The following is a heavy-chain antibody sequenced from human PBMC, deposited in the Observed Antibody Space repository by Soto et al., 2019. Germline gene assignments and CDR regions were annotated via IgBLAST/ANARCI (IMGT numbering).Heavy chain of an antibody. D-gene: IGHD6-19*01. V-gene: IGHV4-31*02. Sequence: QVQLQESGPGLVKPSQTLSLTCSVSGASTVSHYHWTWIRQPPGKGLEWMGYIFNSGTTFYNPSLTSRLSISMDTSGNHFSLALRSVTAADTAVYYCALALGPTTGLNYGGQGTLVTV. J-gene: IGHJ4*02. CDR2: IFNSGTT. CDR3: ALALGPTTGLNY. CDR1: GASTVSHYH.